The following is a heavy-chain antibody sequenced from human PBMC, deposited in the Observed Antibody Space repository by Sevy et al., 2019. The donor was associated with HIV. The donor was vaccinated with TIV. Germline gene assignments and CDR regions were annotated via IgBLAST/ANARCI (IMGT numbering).Heavy chain of an antibody. V-gene: IGHV1-2*02. CDR1: GYTFIGYY. J-gene: IGHJ5*02. Sequence: ASVKVSCKASGYTFIGYYIHWVRQAPGQGLEWMGWINPNTGDTNYAQKFQGRVTMTRDTSISTAYMELNSLTSDDTVVYYCARGSSNWGYNWFDPWGQGTLVTVSS. CDR2: INPNTGDT. D-gene: IGHD7-27*01. CDR3: ARGSSNWGYNWFDP.